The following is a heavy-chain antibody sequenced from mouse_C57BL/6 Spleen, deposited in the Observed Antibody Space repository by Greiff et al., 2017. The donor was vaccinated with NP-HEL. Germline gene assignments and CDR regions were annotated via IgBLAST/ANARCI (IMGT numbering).Heavy chain of an antibody. D-gene: IGHD2-1*01. J-gene: IGHJ3*01. CDR1: GFTFSDYY. CDR2: INYDGSST. V-gene: IGHV5-16*01. CDR3: AREGGYYGNYEGLAY. Sequence: EVMLVESEGGLVQPGSSMKLSCTASGFTFSDYYMAWVRQVPEKGLEWVANINYDGSSTYYLDSLKSRFIISRDNAKNILYLQMSSLKSEDTATYYCAREGGYYGNYEGLAYWGQGTLVTVSA.